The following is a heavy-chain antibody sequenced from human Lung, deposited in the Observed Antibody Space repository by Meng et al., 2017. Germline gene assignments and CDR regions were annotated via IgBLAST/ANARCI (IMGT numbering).Heavy chain of an antibody. CDR2: INPKSGDT. Sequence: GHLVHPGAEVKNPGASVKVSCKASGYTFPDYWLHWVRRAPGQGLEWMGRINPKSGDTHYAQRFQGRVTMTGDTSISTAYMELSGLRSDDTAMYYCARDEDISAAGKLFGDYWGQGTLVTVPS. CDR1: GYTFPDYW. CDR3: ARDEDISAAGKLFGDY. D-gene: IGHD6-13*01. J-gene: IGHJ4*02. V-gene: IGHV1-2*06.